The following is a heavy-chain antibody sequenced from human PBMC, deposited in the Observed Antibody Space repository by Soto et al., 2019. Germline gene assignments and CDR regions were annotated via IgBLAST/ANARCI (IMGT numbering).Heavy chain of an antibody. CDR3: ARMAGPWYFDL. CDR2: INHSGSS. CDR1: GGSFSGFY. Sequence: SETLSLTCAVHGGSFSGFYWTWIRQPPGKGLEWIGEINHSGSSNYNPPLKSRVTMSLDTSRNQFSLSLNSVTAADTAVYYCARMAGPWYFDLWGRGTLVPSPQ. V-gene: IGHV4-34*01. J-gene: IGHJ2*01.